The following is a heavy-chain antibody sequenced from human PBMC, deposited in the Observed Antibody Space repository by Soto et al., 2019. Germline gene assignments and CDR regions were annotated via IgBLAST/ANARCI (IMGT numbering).Heavy chain of an antibody. J-gene: IGHJ5*02. Sequence: QVQLQQSGPGLVKPSQTLSLTYAISGDSVSSNSAAWSWIRQSPSIGLEWLGRTYYRSKWYNDYAVSVKSRITINPDPSKNPFSLQLNSVTPEDTAVYSCARGSYTSTSSCGQGTLVTVSS. CDR2: TYYRSKWYN. CDR1: GDSVSSNSAA. CDR3: ARGSYTSTSS. V-gene: IGHV6-1*01. D-gene: IGHD3-16*01.